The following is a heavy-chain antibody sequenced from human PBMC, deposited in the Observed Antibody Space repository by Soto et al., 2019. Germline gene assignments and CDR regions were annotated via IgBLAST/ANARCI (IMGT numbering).Heavy chain of an antibody. D-gene: IGHD1-26*01. V-gene: IGHV1-69*13. J-gene: IGHJ5*02. Sequence: SVKVSCKASGGTFSSYAISWVRQAPGQGLEWMGGIIPIFGTANYAQKFQGRVTITADESTSTAYMELSSLRSEDTAVYYCARVTGGIDPGGPYNWFDPCGQRTLFPTSS. CDR3: ARVTGGIDPGGPYNWFDP. CDR1: GGTFSSYA. CDR2: IIPIFGTA.